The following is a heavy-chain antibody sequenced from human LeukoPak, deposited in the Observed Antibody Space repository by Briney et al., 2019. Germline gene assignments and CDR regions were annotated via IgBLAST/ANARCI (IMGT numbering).Heavy chain of an antibody. V-gene: IGHV3-23*01. J-gene: IGHJ6*02. CDR2: ISGSGGST. CDR3: AKATTVKPSPLDV. D-gene: IGHD4-17*01. CDR1: GFTFSSYA. Sequence: GGSLRLSCAASGFTFSSYAMSSARHAPGKWLEWVSAISGSGGSTYYADSVKGRFTISRDNSKNTLYLQMNSLRAEDTAVYYCAKATTVKPSPLDVWGQGTTVTVSS.